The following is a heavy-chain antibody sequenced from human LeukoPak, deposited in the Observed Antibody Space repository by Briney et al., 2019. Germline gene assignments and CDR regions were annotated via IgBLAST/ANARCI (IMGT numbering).Heavy chain of an antibody. CDR2: INPNSGGT. D-gene: IGHD2-2*01. CDR1: GYTFTVYY. CDR3: ARDDRYQLLYFDY. J-gene: IGHJ4*02. Sequence: ASVTVSYKASGYTFTVYYMHWVRQAPGQGLEWMGWINPNSGGTNYAQKFQGRVTMTRDTSISTAYMELGRLRSDDTAVYYCARDDRYQLLYFDYWGQGTLVTVSS. V-gene: IGHV1-2*02.